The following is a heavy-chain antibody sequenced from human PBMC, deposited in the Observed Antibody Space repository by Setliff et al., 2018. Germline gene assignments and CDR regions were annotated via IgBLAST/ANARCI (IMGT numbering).Heavy chain of an antibody. J-gene: IGHJ5*02. V-gene: IGHV5-51*01. CDR1: GFSFTDFW. D-gene: IGHD3-10*01. CDR3: ARQKSTGSGNNWFDP. CDR2: IYAGDSDT. Sequence: GESLKISCKGSGFSFTDFWIGWVRQMPGKGLEWMGLIYAGDSDTRCNPSFQGRVTMSADKSINTAYLQWSSLKASDTATYYCARQKSTGSGNNWFDPWGQGTLVTVSS.